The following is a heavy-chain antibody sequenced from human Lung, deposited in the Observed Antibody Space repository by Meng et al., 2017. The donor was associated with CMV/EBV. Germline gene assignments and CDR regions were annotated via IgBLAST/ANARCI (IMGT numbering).Heavy chain of an antibody. Sequence: LXCVVYGGSFSGYYWSWIRQPPGKGLEWIGEINHSGSTNYNPSLKSRVTISVDTSKNQFSLKLSSVTAADTAVYYCARASRYCSSTSCYRRGCFDPWGQGTLVTVSS. J-gene: IGHJ5*01. V-gene: IGHV4-34*01. CDR3: ARASRYCSSTSCYRRGCFDP. D-gene: IGHD2-2*02. CDR1: GGSFSGYY. CDR2: INHSGST.